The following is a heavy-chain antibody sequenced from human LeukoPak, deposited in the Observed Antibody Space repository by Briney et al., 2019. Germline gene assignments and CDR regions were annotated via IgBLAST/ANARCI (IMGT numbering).Heavy chain of an antibody. CDR1: GGSISSGGYS. D-gene: IGHD3-10*01. CDR3: AREGRITQNWFDP. J-gene: IGHJ5*02. Sequence: SGTLSLTCAVSGGSISSGGYSWSWIRQPPGKGLEWIGYIYYSGSTYYNPSLKSRVTISVDTSKNQFSLKLSSVTAADTAVYYCAREGRITQNWFDPWGQGTLVTVSS. V-gene: IGHV4-31*11. CDR2: IYYSGST.